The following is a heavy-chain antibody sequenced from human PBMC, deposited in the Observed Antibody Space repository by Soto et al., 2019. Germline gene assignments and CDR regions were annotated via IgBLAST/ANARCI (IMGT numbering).Heavy chain of an antibody. Sequence: SGTLSLTCAVSGGSISSGGYSWSWIRQPPGKGLEWIGYIYHSGSTYYNPSLKSRVTISVDRSKNQFSLKLSSVTAADTAVYYCARDLWGYCGADCYPLDVWGQGTTVTVSS. D-gene: IGHD2-21*02. CDR3: ARDLWGYCGADCYPLDV. V-gene: IGHV4-30-2*01. CDR2: IYHSGST. CDR1: GGSISSGGYS. J-gene: IGHJ6*02.